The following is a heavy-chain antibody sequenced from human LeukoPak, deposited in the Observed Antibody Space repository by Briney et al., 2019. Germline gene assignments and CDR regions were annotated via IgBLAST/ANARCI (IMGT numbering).Heavy chain of an antibody. J-gene: IGHJ6*02. CDR2: IYSGGST. CDR1: GFTVSSNY. Sequence: GGSLRLSCAASGFTVSSNYMSWVRQAPGKGLEWVSVIYSGGSTYYADSVKGRFTISRDNSKNTLYLQMNSLRAEDTAVYYCARTVATLKNYYYYYGMDVWGQGTTVTVSS. D-gene: IGHD5-12*01. CDR3: ARTVATLKNYYYYYGMDV. V-gene: IGHV3-66*01.